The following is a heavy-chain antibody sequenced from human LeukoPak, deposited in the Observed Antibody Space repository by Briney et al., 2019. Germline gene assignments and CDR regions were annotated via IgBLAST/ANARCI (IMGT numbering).Heavy chain of an antibody. CDR2: INPRYGSA. CDR3: AREEARDGSTGYYFDY. J-gene: IGHJ4*02. D-gene: IGHD5-24*01. V-gene: IGHV1-46*02. CDR1: GYAFYNYH. Sequence: ASVNVSCKASGYAFYNYHIHWVRQAPGQGIEWMGIINPRYGSATYAQKFQGRVTMTRDMSTSTVYMELSSLRSEDTAVYYCAREEARDGSTGYYFDYWGQGTLLTVSS.